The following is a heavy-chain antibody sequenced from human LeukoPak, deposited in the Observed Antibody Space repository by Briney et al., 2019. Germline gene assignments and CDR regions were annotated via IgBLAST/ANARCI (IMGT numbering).Heavy chain of an antibody. CDR3: ARGEEFYDSSGYRRLDS. CDR1: GFTFSNHA. V-gene: IGHV3-64*01. D-gene: IGHD3-22*01. J-gene: IGHJ4*02. Sequence: PGGSLRPSCAASGFTFSNHAMHWVRQAPGKALEYVAVINSNGANTFHAKSLNDRFTISRDNSKNILYLQMGSLRAEDMAVYYCARGEEFYDSSGYRRLDSWGQGTLVVVSS. CDR2: INSNGANT.